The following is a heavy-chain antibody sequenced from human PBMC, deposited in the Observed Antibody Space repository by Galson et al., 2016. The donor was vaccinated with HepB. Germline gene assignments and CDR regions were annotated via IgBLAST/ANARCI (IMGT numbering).Heavy chain of an antibody. CDR3: ARDRLTSVTRHWTGTTYSYYGIDV. J-gene: IGHJ6*02. Sequence: SLRLSCAASGFSFSAYWMSWVRQSPGKGLAWVANIKQDGSEKYYVDSVKGRFTISRDNARNSPYLQVNGHRADDTAVYYCARDRLTSVTRHWTGTTYSYYGIDVVGQGTTFTVSS. D-gene: IGHD1-14*01. CDR2: IKQDGSEK. CDR1: GFSFSAYW. V-gene: IGHV3-7*03.